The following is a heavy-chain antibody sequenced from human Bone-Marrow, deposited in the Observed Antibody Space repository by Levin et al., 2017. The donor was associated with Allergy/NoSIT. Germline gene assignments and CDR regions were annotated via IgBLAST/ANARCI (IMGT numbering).Heavy chain of an antibody. Sequence: GGSLRLSCAASEFIFSRYPMHWVRQAPGKGLEWVAVMSNDGNFKSYADSVKGRFTISRVNSEDTLYLQMNSLRPEDTGVYFCTRGAGSYPWDVFDHWGQGTLVTVSS. D-gene: IGHD3-10*01. CDR3: TRGAGSYPWDVFDH. CDR1: EFIFSRYP. V-gene: IGHV3-30*04. CDR2: MSNDGNFK. J-gene: IGHJ4*02.